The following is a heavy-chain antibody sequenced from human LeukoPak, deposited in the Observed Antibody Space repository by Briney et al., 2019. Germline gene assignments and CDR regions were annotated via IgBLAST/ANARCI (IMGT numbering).Heavy chain of an antibody. CDR1: GFTFSSYE. D-gene: IGHD3-10*01. V-gene: IGHV3-21*01. CDR2: ISSRSSFI. CDR3: ASAPVIAMARYDAFDI. Sequence: PGGSLRLSCAASGFTFSSYEMNWVRQAPGKGLEWVSSISSRSSFIYYADSVKGRFTISRDNAKNSLYLQMNSLRAEDTAVYYCASAPVIAMARYDAFDIWGQGTMVTVSS. J-gene: IGHJ3*02.